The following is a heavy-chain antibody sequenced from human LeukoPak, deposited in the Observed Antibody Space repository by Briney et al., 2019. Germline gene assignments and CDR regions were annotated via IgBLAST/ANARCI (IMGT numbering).Heavy chain of an antibody. CDR2: IYYSGST. Sequence: PSETLSLTCAVYGGSFSGYYWSWIRQPPGKGLEWIGYIYYSGSTNYNPSLKSRVTISVDTSKNQFSLKLSSVTAADTAVYYCAREGTSMATINPFDYWGQGTLVTVSS. CDR1: GGSFSGYY. J-gene: IGHJ4*02. D-gene: IGHD5-24*01. CDR3: AREGTSMATINPFDY. V-gene: IGHV4-59*01.